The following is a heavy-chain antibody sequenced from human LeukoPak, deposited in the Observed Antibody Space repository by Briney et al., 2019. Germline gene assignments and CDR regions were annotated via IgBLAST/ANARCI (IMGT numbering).Heavy chain of an antibody. CDR2: IYYSGST. CDR1: GGSISSSAYY. Sequence: PSETLSLTCTVSGGSISSSAYYWGWIRRPPGKGLEWIGYIYYSGSTNYNPSLKSRVTISVDTSKNQFSLKLSSVTAADTAVYYCTRGGGAYQIFWSGSPGFDPWGQGTLVTVSS. V-gene: IGHV4-61*08. D-gene: IGHD3-3*01. CDR3: TRGGGAYQIFWSGSPGFDP. J-gene: IGHJ5*02.